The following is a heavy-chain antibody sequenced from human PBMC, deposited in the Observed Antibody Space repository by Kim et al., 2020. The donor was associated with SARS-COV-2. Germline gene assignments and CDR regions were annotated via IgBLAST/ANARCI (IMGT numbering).Heavy chain of an antibody. CDR1: GFTFNTYW. V-gene: IGHV3-7*01. J-gene: IGHJ4*01. D-gene: IGHD3-9*01. Sequence: GGSLSLSCAASGFTFNTYWMSWVRQAPGKGLEWVANIKHDGSEKYYLDSVSGRFTISRDNAQNSLYLQMNTLRAEDTAVYYCARRYFDKYFFDYWGHGALVTVSS. CDR2: IKHDGSEK. CDR3: ARRYFDKYFFDY.